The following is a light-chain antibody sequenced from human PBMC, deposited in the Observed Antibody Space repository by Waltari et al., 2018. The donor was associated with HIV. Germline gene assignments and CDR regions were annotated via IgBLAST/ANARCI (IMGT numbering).Light chain of an antibody. CDR1: QNVNSNF. Sequence: EIVLTQSPGTLSLSPGERATLSCRASQNVNSNFLAWYQQKPGQAPRLLVYGASNRDTGIPDRFTGSGSGTDFTLTISRLEPEDFAVYYCQQYTNWPYTFGQGTKLEIK. V-gene: IGKV3-20*01. CDR2: GAS. J-gene: IGKJ2*01. CDR3: QQYTNWPYT.